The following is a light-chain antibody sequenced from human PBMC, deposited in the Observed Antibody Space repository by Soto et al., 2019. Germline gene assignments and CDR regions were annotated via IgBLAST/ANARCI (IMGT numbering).Light chain of an antibody. CDR2: LNSDGSP. CDR1: SGHSSYA. V-gene: IGLV4-69*01. J-gene: IGLJ3*02. Sequence: QSALTQSPSASASLGASVKLTCTLSSGHSSYAIAWHQQQPEKGPRYLMKLNSDGSPTKGDGIPDRFSGSSSGAERYLTIFTLQYEDEADYYCQTCGTGYWVFGGGTKVTVL. CDR3: QTCGTGYWV.